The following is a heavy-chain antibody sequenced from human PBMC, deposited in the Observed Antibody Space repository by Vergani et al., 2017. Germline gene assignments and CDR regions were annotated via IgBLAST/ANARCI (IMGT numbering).Heavy chain of an antibody. D-gene: IGHD3-10*01. CDR2: ISSVGGDI. Sequence: EVQLLESGGGLVQPGGSRRLSCAGAGFTFDTYTMGYVRQAPGKGLEWVATISSVGGDIFYADSVKGRFTITRDNSKNTLFLQMNSLKDEDTAVYYCTTAWGLYYLHGEYFQYWGRGTLVSVSS. CDR3: TTAWGLYYLHGEYFQY. V-gene: IGHV3-23*01. J-gene: IGHJ1*01. CDR1: GFTFDTYT.